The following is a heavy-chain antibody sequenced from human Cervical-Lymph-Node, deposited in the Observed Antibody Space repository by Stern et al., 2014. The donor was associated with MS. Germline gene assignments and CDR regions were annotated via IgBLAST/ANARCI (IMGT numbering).Heavy chain of an antibody. D-gene: IGHD1-26*01. CDR2: INPSGGST. J-gene: IGHJ3*02. V-gene: IGHV1-46*01. CDR3: ARVGWELLDAFDI. CDR1: GYTFTSYY. Sequence: VQLVESGAEVKKPGASVKVSCKASGYTFTSYYMHWVRPAPGQGLEWMGIINPSGGSTSYAQKFQGRVTMTRDTSTSTVYMELSSLRSEDTAVYYCARVGWELLDAFDIWGQGTMVTVSS.